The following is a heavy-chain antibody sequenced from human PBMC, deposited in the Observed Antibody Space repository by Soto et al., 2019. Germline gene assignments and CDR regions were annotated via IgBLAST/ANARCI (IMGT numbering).Heavy chain of an antibody. V-gene: IGHV4-39*01. CDR2: IYYSGST. CDR1: GDSISSSSYY. CDR3: ASPKIALYSSIDP. Sequence: SETLSLTCTVSGDSISSSSYYWGWIRQPPGKGLEWIGSIYYSGSTYYNPSLKSRVTISVDTSKNQFSLKLSSVTAADTAVYYCASPKIALYSSIDPWGQRTLV. J-gene: IGHJ5*02. D-gene: IGHD5-18*01.